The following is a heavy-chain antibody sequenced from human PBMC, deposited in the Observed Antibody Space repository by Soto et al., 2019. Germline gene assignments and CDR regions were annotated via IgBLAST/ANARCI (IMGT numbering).Heavy chain of an antibody. Sequence: QVQLQESGPGLVKPSETLSLTCTVSGGSISSYYWSWIRQPPGKGLEWIGYIYYSGSTNYNPSLKSRVTISVDTSKNQFSLNLSSVIAADTAVYYCASQSVGPYGSGSYFDYWGQGTLVTVSS. CDR2: IYYSGST. CDR3: ASQSVGPYGSGSYFDY. D-gene: IGHD3-10*01. J-gene: IGHJ4*02. CDR1: GGSISSYY. V-gene: IGHV4-59*08.